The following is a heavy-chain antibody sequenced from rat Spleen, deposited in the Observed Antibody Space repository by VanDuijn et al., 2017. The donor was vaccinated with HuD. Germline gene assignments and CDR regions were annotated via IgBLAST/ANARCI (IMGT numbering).Heavy chain of an antibody. D-gene: IGHD1-12*02. CDR3: ARSDGTHYYLPFIY. V-gene: IGHV3-3*01. CDR2: INSAGNT. CDR1: DYSITSNY. J-gene: IGHJ3*01. Sequence: EVQLQESGPGLVKPSQSLSLTCSVTDYSITSNYWGWIRKFPGNKMEWMGYINSAGNTLYNPSLKSRISITRDTSKNQFFLQVNSVTTEDTATYYCARSDGTHYYLPFIYWGQGTQVTVSS.